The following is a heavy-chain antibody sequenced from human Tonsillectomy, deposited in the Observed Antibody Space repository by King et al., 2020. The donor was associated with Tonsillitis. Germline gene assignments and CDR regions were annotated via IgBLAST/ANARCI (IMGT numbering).Heavy chain of an antibody. Sequence: VQLVESRGGVVQPGRSLRLSCAASGFTFSSYGMHWVRQAPGKGLEWVAVIWYDGSNKYYADSVKGRFTISRDNSKNTLYLQMNSLRAEDTAVYYCARDGTYYDILTGYYNKGTPDYWGQGTLVTVSS. CDR3: ARDGTYYDILTGYYNKGTPDY. J-gene: IGHJ4*02. CDR2: IWYDGSNK. D-gene: IGHD3-9*01. V-gene: IGHV3-33*01. CDR1: GFTFSSYG.